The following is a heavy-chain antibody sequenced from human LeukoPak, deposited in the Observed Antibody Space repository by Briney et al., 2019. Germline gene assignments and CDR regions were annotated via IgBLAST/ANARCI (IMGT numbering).Heavy chain of an antibody. V-gene: IGHV3-7*01. D-gene: IGHD4-17*01. Sequence: PGGSLRLSCGASGFSFSTSWVTWVRQPPGKGLEWVASINQGGCVRHYVDSVKGRFTISRDNSKNSLSLQMSSLRAEDTAVYYCAKLLGDVTTFDYWGQGALVTVSS. CDR2: INQGGCVR. CDR1: GFSFSTSW. J-gene: IGHJ4*02. CDR3: AKLLGDVTTFDY.